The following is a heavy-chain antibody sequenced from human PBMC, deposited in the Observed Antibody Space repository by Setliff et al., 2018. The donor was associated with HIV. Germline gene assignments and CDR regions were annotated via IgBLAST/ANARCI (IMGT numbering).Heavy chain of an antibody. Sequence: SETLSLTCTVSGDPINTHYWSWIRQPPGKGLEWIGCISHSGNTNFNPSLNSRVTISLDTSKNQFSLRLTSLTAADTAIYYCARSTVGAGASFPWGRGILVTVSS. J-gene: IGHJ5*02. CDR1: GDPINTHY. V-gene: IGHV4-59*11. CDR3: ARSTVGAGASFP. CDR2: ISHSGNT. D-gene: IGHD1-26*01.